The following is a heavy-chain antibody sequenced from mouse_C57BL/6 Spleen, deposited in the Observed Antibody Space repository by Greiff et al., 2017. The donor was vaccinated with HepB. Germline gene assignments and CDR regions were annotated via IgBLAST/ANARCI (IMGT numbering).Heavy chain of an antibody. CDR2: IDPEDGDT. J-gene: IGHJ3*01. CDR3: TTGPYSNSFAY. CDR1: GFNIKDYY. D-gene: IGHD2-5*01. V-gene: IGHV14-1*01. Sequence: VQLKQSGAELVRPGASVKLSCTASGFNIKDYYMHWVKQRPEQGLEWIGRIDPEDGDTEYAPKFQGKATMTADTSSNTAYLQLSSLTSEDTAVYYCTTGPYSNSFAYWGQGTLVTVSA.